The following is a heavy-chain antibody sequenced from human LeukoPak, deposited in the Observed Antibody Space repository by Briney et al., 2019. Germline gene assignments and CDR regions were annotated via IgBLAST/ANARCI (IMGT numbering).Heavy chain of an antibody. CDR3: ASGYYDSSGYYVRSNWFDP. J-gene: IGHJ5*02. V-gene: IGHV4-59*01. CDR2: IYYSGST. CDR1: GGSISSYY. Sequence: PSETLSLTCTVSGGSISSYYWSWIRQPPGKGLEGIGYIYYSGSTNYNPSLKSRVTISVDTSKNQFSLKLSSVTAADTAVYYCASGYYDSSGYYVRSNWFDPWGQGTLVTVSS. D-gene: IGHD3-22*01.